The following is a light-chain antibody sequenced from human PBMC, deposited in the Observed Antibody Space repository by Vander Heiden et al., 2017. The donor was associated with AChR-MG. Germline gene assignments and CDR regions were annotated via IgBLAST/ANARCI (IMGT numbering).Light chain of an antibody. CDR1: SSDIGLYDY. CDR3: SSYTHTSGV. J-gene: IGLJ3*02. Sequence: QSALPPPPSASGSPGQSVTISSPGTSSDIGLYDYVSWYQQHPGKAPQLIIYEVTERPSGVPDRFSGPKPGNTASLTVSGLQAEDEAYYYCSSYTHTSGVFGGGTKLSVL. V-gene: IGLV2-8*01. CDR2: EVT.